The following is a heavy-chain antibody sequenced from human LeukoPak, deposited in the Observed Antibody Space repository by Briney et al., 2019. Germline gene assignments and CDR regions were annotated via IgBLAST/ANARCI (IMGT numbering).Heavy chain of an antibody. CDR2: ISAYNGNT. CDR3: ATATMVRDVHFDY. V-gene: IGHV1-18*04. J-gene: IGHJ4*02. D-gene: IGHD3-10*01. Sequence: GASVKVSCKASGYTFTSYYMHWVRQAPGQGLEWMGWISAYNGNTNYAQKFQGRVTITADESTSTAYMELSSLRSEDTAVYYCATATMVRDVHFDYWGQGTLVTVSS. CDR1: GYTFTSYY.